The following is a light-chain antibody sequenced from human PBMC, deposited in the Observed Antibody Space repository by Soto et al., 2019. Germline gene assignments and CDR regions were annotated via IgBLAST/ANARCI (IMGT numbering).Light chain of an antibody. CDR3: QQANSFPQT. Sequence: EIVMTQSPATLSVSPGERATLSCRASQNISSNLAWYQQKPGQAPRLLIDGASTRATGIPARFSGSGSGTEFTLTISSLQSEDFATYYCQQANSFPQTFGQGTKVEIK. CDR1: QNISSN. V-gene: IGKV3-15*01. J-gene: IGKJ1*01. CDR2: GAS.